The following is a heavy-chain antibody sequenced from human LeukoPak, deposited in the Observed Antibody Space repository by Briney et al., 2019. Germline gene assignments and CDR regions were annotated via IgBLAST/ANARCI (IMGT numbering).Heavy chain of an antibody. CDR2: ISGSGGST. V-gene: IGHV3-23*01. Sequence: PGGSLRLSCAASGFTFSSYAMTWVRQAPGKGLEWVSGISGSGGSTYYADSVKGRFTISRDNSKNTLYLQMNSLRVEDTAVYFCATRADSRAFEIWGQGTMVTVSS. CDR3: ATRADSRAFEI. CDR1: GFTFSSYA. J-gene: IGHJ3*02.